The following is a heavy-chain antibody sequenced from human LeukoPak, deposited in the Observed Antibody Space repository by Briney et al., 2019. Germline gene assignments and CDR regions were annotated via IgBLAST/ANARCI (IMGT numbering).Heavy chain of an antibody. V-gene: IGHV3-23*01. CDR3: AKWDRIMITFGGVIVR. Sequence: GGSLRLSCTASAFTLSNYAMSWVRQAPGKGLEWVSAISGSGGSTYYADSVKGRFTISRDNSKNTLYLQMNSLRAEDTAVYYCAKWDRIMITFGGVIVRWGQGTLVTVSS. D-gene: IGHD3-16*02. J-gene: IGHJ4*02. CDR2: ISGSGGST. CDR1: AFTLSNYA.